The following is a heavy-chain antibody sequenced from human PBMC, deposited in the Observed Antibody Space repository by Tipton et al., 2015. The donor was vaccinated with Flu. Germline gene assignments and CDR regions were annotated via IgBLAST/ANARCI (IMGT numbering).Heavy chain of an antibody. CDR2: IYYSGST. V-gene: IGHV4-39*01. CDR3: ARRGVRELPFDP. CDR1: GGSISSSSYY. Sequence: TLSLTRTVSGGSISSSSYYWGWIRQPPGKGLEWIGSIYYSGSTYYNPSLKRRVTISVDTSKNQFSLKLSSVTAADTAVYYCARRGVRELPFDPWGQGTLVTVSS. D-gene: IGHD1-26*01. J-gene: IGHJ5*02.